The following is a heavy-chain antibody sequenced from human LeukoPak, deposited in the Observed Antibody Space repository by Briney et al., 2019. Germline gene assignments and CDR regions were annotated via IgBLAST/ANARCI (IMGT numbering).Heavy chain of an antibody. D-gene: IGHD6-19*01. CDR1: GYIFTSYW. J-gene: IGHJ4*02. CDR3: ARLFGGSGWYFDY. CDR2: IYPGDSDT. Sequence: RGESLKISCKGSGYIFTSYWIGWVRQMPGKGLEWMGIIYPGDSDTRYSPSFQGQVTISADKSISTAYLRWSSLKASDTAMYYCARLFGGSGWYFDYWGQGTLVTVSS. V-gene: IGHV5-51*01.